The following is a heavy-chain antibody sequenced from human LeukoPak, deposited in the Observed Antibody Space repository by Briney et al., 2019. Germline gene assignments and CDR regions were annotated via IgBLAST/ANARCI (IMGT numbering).Heavy chain of an antibody. CDR2: INPNSGGT. CDR1: GYTFTGYY. D-gene: IGHD5-12*01. CDR3: ARTSHYVDIAATIPYGRYYFDY. J-gene: IGHJ4*02. V-gene: IGHV1-2*02. Sequence: ASVKVSCKASGYTFTGYYMHWVRQAPGQGLEWMGWINPNSGGTNYAQKLQGRVTMTTDTSTSTAYMELRSLRSDDTAVYYCARTSHYVDIAATIPYGRYYFDYWGQGTLVTVSS.